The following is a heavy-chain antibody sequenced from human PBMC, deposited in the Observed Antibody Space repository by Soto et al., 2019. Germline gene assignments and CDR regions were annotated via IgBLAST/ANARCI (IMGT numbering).Heavy chain of an antibody. J-gene: IGHJ4*02. CDR2: VEVENDDR. D-gene: IGHD1-26*01. V-gene: IGHV1-69-2*01. CDR1: GITFSDLH. Sequence: EVLLQQSGAEAREPGGVVKMSCAVSGITFSDLHMHWVKQAPGKGLEWVGLVEVENDDRLYAEKYRGRLNINTDPSSHTSYMELTSLTSDDTAIYFCAAVRGSLGSLSFDYWGQGTPVTVSA. CDR3: AAVRGSLGSLSFDY.